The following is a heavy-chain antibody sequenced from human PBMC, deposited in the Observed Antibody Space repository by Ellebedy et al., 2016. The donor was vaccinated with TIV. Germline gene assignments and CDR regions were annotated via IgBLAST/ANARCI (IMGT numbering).Heavy chain of an antibody. Sequence: GESLKISXAASGFPFSNFAMHWVRQAPGKGLECVALISFDGNNKYYAGSVKGRFTISRDNSKNTLYLQMNSLRAEDTAAYYCARAATIFGVVNPFDNWGQGTLVTVSS. J-gene: IGHJ4*02. CDR1: GFPFSNFA. CDR3: ARAATIFGVVNPFDN. D-gene: IGHD3-3*01. V-gene: IGHV3-30-3*01. CDR2: ISFDGNNK.